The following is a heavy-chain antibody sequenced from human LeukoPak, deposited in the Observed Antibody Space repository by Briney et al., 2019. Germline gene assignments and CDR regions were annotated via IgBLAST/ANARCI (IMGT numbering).Heavy chain of an antibody. CDR1: GFTFSTYG. CDR3: ARDSLSMVRGVTSYFDC. J-gene: IGHJ4*02. D-gene: IGHD3-10*01. Sequence: GGSLRLSCAASGFTFSTYGMHWVRQAPGKGLDWVAVIWYDGSNSYYADSVKGRFTISRDNSKNTLYLQMNSLRAEDTAVYYCARDSLSMVRGVTSYFDCWGQGTLVTVSS. CDR2: IWYDGSNS. V-gene: IGHV3-33*01.